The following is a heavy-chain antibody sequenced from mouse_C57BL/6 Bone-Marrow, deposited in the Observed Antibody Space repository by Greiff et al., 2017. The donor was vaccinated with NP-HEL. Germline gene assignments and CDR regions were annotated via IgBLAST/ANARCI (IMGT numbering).Heavy chain of an antibody. Sequence: VQLQQSGAELVRPGASVKLSCKASGYTFTDYYINWVKQRPGQGLEWIARIYPGSGNTYYNEKFKGKATLTAEKSSSTAYMQLSSLTSEDSAVYFCALDYGNYGYFDVWGTGTTVTVSS. CDR3: ALDYGNYGYFDV. D-gene: IGHD2-1*01. CDR1: GYTFTDYY. V-gene: IGHV1-76*01. CDR2: IYPGSGNT. J-gene: IGHJ1*03.